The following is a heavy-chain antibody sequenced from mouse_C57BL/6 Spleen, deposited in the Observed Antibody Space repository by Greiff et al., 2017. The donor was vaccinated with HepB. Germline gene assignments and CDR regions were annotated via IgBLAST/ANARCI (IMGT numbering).Heavy chain of an antibody. J-gene: IGHJ1*03. CDR1: GFNIKDYY. D-gene: IGHD2-3*01. V-gene: IGHV14-2*01. CDR3: ARSRLLDWYFDV. Sequence: EVKLMESGAELVKPGASVKLSCTASGFNIKDYYMHWVKQRTEQGLEWIGRIDPEDGETKYAPKFQGKATITADTSSNTAYLQLSSLTSEDTAVYYCARSRLLDWYFDVWGTGTTVTVSS. CDR2: IDPEDGET.